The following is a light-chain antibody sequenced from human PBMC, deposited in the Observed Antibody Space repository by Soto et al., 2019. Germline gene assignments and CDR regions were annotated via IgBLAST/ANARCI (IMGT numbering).Light chain of an antibody. Sequence: EIVLTQSPGTLSLSPGERATLSCRASQSVSSSYLAWYQQKPGQAPRRLIYGASSRATGIPDRLSGSGAGTDFPLTISRLEPEDFAVYYCQKYGSSPPWTFGQGTNVEIK. CDR2: GAS. CDR1: QSVSSSY. V-gene: IGKV3-20*01. CDR3: QKYGSSPPWT. J-gene: IGKJ1*01.